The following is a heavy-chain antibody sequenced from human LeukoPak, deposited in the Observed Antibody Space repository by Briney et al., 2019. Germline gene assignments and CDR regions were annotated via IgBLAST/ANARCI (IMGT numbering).Heavy chain of an antibody. CDR2: ISWNSGSI. J-gene: IGHJ4*02. CDR3: AKDNRRHYTSGPNPDSLH. V-gene: IGHV3-9*01. Sequence: GGSLRLSCAGSGFIFNNYAMHWVRQPPGKGLEWVSGISWNSGSIDYADSVKGRFTISRDNVKNSLYLQMNSLRVEDTAFYYCAKDNRRHYTSGPNPDSLHWGQGTLVAVSS. D-gene: IGHD6-19*01. CDR1: GFIFNNYA.